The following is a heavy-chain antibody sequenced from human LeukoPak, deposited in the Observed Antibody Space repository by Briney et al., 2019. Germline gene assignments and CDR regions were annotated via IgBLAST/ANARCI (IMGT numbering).Heavy chain of an antibody. Sequence: SETLSLTCTVAGGSISSGAYWWTWIRQDPVKGLEWIGYIYYSGSTYYNPALRSRVNISVDTSKNQFSLNLSSVPAAETAVYFCARGHSTSSPYFCNGMDVWGQGTTVTASS. CDR1: GGSISSGAYW. CDR2: IYYSGST. D-gene: IGHD6-6*01. V-gene: IGHV4-31*03. J-gene: IGHJ6*02. CDR3: ARGHSTSSPYFCNGMDV.